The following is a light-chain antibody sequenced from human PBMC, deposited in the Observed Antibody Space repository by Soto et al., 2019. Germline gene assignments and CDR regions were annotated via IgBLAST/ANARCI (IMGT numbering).Light chain of an antibody. CDR3: QQYGNSPPT. J-gene: IGKJ4*01. CDR1: QSLSSNY. Sequence: EIVMTQSPGTLSLSPGERATLSCRASQSLSSNYLAWYQQKPGQAPRLLIYGASSRATGIPDRFIGSGSATDFTLTISRLEPEDFAVYHCQQYGNSPPTFGGGTKVEI. CDR2: GAS. V-gene: IGKV3-20*01.